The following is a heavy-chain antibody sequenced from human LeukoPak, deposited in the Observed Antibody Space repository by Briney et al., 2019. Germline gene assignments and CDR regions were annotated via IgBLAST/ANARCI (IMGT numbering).Heavy chain of an antibody. CDR2: INPNSGGT. CDR1: GYTFTSYG. J-gene: IGHJ4*02. CDR3: ARNDILTANDY. V-gene: IGHV1-2*02. Sequence: ASVKVSCKASGYTFTSYGSSWVRQAPGQGLEWMGWINPNSGGTNYAQKFQGRVTMTRDTSISTAYMELSRLRSDDTAVYYCARNDILTANDYWGQGTLVTVSS. D-gene: IGHD3-9*01.